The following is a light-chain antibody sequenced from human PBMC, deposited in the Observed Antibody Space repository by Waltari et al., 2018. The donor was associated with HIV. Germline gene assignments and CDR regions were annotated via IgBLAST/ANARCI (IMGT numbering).Light chain of an antibody. CDR3: AAWDDSLNALYV. Sequence: QSALTQPASVSGSPGQSITISCTGTSSDVGAYKFVSWYQQRPDKAPKLMIYEVTYRPSGVSNRFSGSKSGNTAYLTISGLQPEDEADYYCAAWDDSLNALYVFGTGTKVIVL. J-gene: IGLJ1*01. CDR2: EVT. V-gene: IGLV2-14*01. CDR1: SSDVGAYKF.